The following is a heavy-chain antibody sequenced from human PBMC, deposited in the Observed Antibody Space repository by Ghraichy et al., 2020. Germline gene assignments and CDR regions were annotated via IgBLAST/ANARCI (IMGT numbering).Heavy chain of an antibody. CDR1: GYSFTSYA. CDR3: ARPTYYDSSGSTWGWFDP. V-gene: IGHV1-3*01. CDR2: INAGNGNT. Sequence: ASVKVSCKASGYSFTSYAMHWVRQAPGQRLEWMGWINAGNGNTKYSQNFQGRVTITRDTSASTAYMELSSLRSEDTAVYYCARPTYYDSSGSTWGWFDPWGQGTLVTVSS. J-gene: IGHJ5*02. D-gene: IGHD3-22*01.